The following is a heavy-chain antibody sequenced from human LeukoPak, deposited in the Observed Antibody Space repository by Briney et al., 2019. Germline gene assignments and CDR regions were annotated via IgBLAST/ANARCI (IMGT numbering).Heavy chain of an antibody. V-gene: IGHV3-7*01. CDR3: ARDGPWLYPYNWFDP. D-gene: IGHD3-16*02. CDR1: GFTFSSYW. CDR2: IKQDGSEK. Sequence: GGSLRLSCAASGFTFSSYWMSWVRQAPGKGLEWVANIKQDGSEKYYVDSVKGRFTISRDNAKNSLYLQMNSLRAEDTAVYYCARDGPWLYPYNWFDPWGQGTLVTVSS. J-gene: IGHJ5*02.